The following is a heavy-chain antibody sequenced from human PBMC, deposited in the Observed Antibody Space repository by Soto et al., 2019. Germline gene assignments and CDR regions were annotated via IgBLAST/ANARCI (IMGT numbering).Heavy chain of an antibody. CDR2: IIPIFGTA. J-gene: IGHJ5*02. CDR3: ASGYCSGGSCYRFRWFDP. D-gene: IGHD2-15*01. Sequence: SVKVSCKASGGTFSSYAISWVRQAPGQGLEWMGGIIPIFGTANYAQKFQGRVTITADESTSTAYMELSSLRSEDTAVYYCASGYCSGGSCYRFRWFDPWGQGTLVTVSS. CDR1: GGTFSSYA. V-gene: IGHV1-69*13.